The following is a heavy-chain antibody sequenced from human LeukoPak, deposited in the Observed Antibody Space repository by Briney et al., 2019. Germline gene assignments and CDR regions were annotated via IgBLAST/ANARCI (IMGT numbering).Heavy chain of an antibody. Sequence: GESLKISCKGSGYSFTDYWIGWVRQMPGKGLEWMGIIYPGDSDTRDSPSFQGQVTMSVDKSVSTAYLQWSSLKSSDSAMYYCARQGGRLLPPDFWGQGTLVTVSS. CDR2: IYPGDSDT. V-gene: IGHV5-51*01. CDR1: GYSFTDYW. CDR3: ARQGGRLLPPDF. D-gene: IGHD1-26*01. J-gene: IGHJ4*02.